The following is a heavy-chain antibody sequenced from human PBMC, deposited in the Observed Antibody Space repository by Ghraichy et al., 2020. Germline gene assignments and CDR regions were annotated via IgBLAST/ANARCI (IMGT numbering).Heavy chain of an antibody. J-gene: IGHJ5*02. D-gene: IGHD2-2*01. V-gene: IGHV4-34*01. Sequence: SETLSLTCAVYGGSFSGYYWSWIRQPPGKGLEWIGEINHSGSTNYNPSLKSRVTISVDTSKNQFSLKLSSVTAADTAVYYCARNVEQVPAAIDDIIGVNWFDAWGQGTLVTVSS. CDR2: INHSGST. CDR1: GGSFSGYY. CDR3: ARNVEQVPAAIDDIIGVNWFDA.